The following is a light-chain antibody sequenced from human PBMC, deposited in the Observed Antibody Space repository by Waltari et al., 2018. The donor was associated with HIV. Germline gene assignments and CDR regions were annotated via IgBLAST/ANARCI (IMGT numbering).Light chain of an antibody. CDR1: QDISTY. Sequence: DIQMTQSPSTMSASVGDRVTITCRASQDISTYLAWYQQKPGKAPNFLIYEASTLESGVPSRFSGSGSGTEFTLTISSLQPYDFATYFCQQYRDYPLTFGRGTKVEVK. V-gene: IGKV1-5*03. CDR3: QQYRDYPLT. J-gene: IGKJ1*01. CDR2: EAS.